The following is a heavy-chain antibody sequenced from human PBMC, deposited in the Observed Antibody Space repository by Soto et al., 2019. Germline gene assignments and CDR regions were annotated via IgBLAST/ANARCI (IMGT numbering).Heavy chain of an antibody. V-gene: IGHV4-39*01. Sequence: SETLSLTCTVSGGSISSSSYYWGWIRQPPGKGLEWIGSIYYSGSTYYNPSLKSRVTISVDTSKNQFSLKLSSVTAADTAVYYCARHHDENGYCTNGVCLPFDYWGQGTLVTVSS. CDR3: ARHHDENGYCTNGVCLPFDY. CDR2: IYYSGST. J-gene: IGHJ4*02. CDR1: GGSISSSSYY. D-gene: IGHD2-8*01.